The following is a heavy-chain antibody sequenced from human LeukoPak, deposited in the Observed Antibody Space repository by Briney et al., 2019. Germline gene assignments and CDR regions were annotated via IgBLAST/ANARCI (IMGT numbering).Heavy chain of an antibody. D-gene: IGHD5-24*01. V-gene: IGHV4-34*01. CDR1: GGSFSGYY. CDR2: INHSGST. J-gene: IGHJ4*02. Sequence: SETLSLTCAVYGGSFSGYYWSWIRQPPGKGLEWIGEINHSGSTNYNPSLKSRVTISVDTSKNQFSLKLSSVTAADTAVYYCARDGVKYSFMATRRPSRFDYWGQGTLVTASS. CDR3: ARDGVKYSFMATRRPSRFDY.